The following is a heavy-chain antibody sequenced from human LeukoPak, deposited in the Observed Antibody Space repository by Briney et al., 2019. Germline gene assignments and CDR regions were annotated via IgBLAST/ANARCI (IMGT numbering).Heavy chain of an antibody. V-gene: IGHV1-69*05. D-gene: IGHD5-12*01. J-gene: IGHJ5*02. CDR3: ARGGHASISTWFDP. CDR1: GGTFNNYA. Sequence: SVKVSCKASGGTFNNYAISWVRQAPGQGLEWMGVLIPIFGSTDYAQGFQGRLTIITDESMSTAYMELSSLRSEDTAVYYCARGGHASISTWFDPWGQGTLVTVSS. CDR2: LIPIFGST.